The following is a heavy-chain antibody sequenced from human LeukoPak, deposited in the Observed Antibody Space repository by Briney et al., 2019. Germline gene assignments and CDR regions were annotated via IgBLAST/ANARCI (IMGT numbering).Heavy chain of an antibody. CDR3: AALARDY. Sequence: HPGGSLRLSCAASGFIVSSNYMTWVRQAPGKGLEWVSVIHNDGSTYYADSVKGRFAISRDNSKNTLYLQMNSLRVEDTAVYYCAALARDYWGQGTLVTVSS. CDR2: IHNDGST. D-gene: IGHD3-3*02. J-gene: IGHJ4*02. V-gene: IGHV3-53*01. CDR1: GFIVSSNY.